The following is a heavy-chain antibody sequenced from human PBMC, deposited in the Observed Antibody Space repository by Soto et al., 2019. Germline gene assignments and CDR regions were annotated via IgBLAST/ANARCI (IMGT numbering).Heavy chain of an antibody. D-gene: IGHD6-19*01. V-gene: IGHV3-23*01. CDR2: ISGSGGST. CDR1: AFTYSSHA. J-gene: IGHJ4*02. Sequence: EVPLLESGGGLVQPGGSLRLSCAVSAFTYSSHAMSWVRQAPGKGLEWVSGISGSGGSTYYADSVKGRFTISRDNSKNTLYLQMNSLRADDTAVYYCAKGPSRGWRNFAYWGQGTLVTVSS. CDR3: AKGPSRGWRNFAY.